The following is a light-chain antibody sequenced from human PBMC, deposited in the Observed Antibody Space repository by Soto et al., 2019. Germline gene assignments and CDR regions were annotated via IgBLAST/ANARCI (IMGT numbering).Light chain of an antibody. CDR3: QQRANWPAT. V-gene: IGKV3-11*01. J-gene: IGKJ5*01. CDR1: QSVRSY. CDR2: DAS. Sequence: EIVLAQSPATLSLSPGERVTLTCRASQSVRSYLAWYQQKPGQAPRLLIYDASNRATGIPARFSGCGSGTDFTLTISSLEPEDFAVYYCQQRANWPATFGQGTRLEIK.